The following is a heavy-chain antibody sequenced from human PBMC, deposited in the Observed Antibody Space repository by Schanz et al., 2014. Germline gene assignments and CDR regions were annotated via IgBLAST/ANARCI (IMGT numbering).Heavy chain of an antibody. D-gene: IGHD3-3*01. Sequence: EVHLLESGGGLAQPGGSLRLACAASGFNFNTYAMSWVRQAPGKGLEWVSHISGSSIHKNYADSVKGRFSISRDNGETSVYLQINSLRVEDTAVYYCARFLARYQYYGVDVWGQGTTVIVSS. CDR3: ARFLARYQYYGVDV. CDR1: GFNFNTYA. J-gene: IGHJ6*02. V-gene: IGHV3-48*04. CDR2: ISGSSIHK.